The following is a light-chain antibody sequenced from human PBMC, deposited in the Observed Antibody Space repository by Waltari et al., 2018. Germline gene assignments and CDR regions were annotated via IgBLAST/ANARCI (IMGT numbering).Light chain of an antibody. V-gene: IGKV4-1*01. CDR1: QSVLYNSIHKTY. J-gene: IGKJ1*01. Sequence: DIVMTQSPDSLAVSLGERATIHCKSSQSVLYNSIHKTYVAWYLHKPGQSPKLLIYWASTRDSGVPDRFSGSGSGTDFTLTISSLQAEDVAVYYCQQYYTIPPTFGQGTKVEIK. CDR3: QQYYTIPPT. CDR2: WAS.